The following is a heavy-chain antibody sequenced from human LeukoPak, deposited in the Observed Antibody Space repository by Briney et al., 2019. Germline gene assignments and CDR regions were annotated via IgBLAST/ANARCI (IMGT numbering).Heavy chain of an antibody. Sequence: TSVKVSCKPAAFTFTSAAVSPGRQARGQRLEWIGWIVVGSGNTNYAQKFQERVTITRDMSTSTAYMELSSLRSEDTAVYYCAKEREGHHGNIRWFQFWRQGTLVTVSS. V-gene: IGHV1-58*01. CDR2: IVVGSGNT. CDR3: AKEREGHHGNIRWFQF. J-gene: IGHJ4*02. D-gene: IGHD5-24*01. CDR1: AFTFTSAA.